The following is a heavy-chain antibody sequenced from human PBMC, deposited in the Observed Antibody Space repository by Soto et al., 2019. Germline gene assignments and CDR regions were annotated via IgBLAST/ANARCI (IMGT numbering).Heavy chain of an antibody. D-gene: IGHD2-15*01. CDR3: ARSYRRYCSGGSCYSYYYYYMDV. V-gene: IGHV4-59*01. CDR2: IYYGGST. Sequence: PSETLSLTCTVSGGSISSYYWSWLRQPPGKGLEWIGYIYYGGSTNYNPSLKSRVTISVDTSKNQFSLKLSSVTAADTAVYYCARSYRRYCSGGSCYSYYYYYMDVWGKGTTVTVS. CDR1: GGSISSYY. J-gene: IGHJ6*03.